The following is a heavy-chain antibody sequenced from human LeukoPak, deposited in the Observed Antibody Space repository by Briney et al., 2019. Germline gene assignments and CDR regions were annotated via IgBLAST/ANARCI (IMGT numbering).Heavy chain of an antibody. CDR3: ATNPPDTAMGPFDY. CDR2: FDPEDGES. J-gene: IGHJ4*02. CDR1: GYTLTELS. D-gene: IGHD5-18*01. V-gene: IGHV1-24*01. Sequence: ASVKVSCKVSGYTLTELSMHWVRQAPGKGLEWMGGFDPEDGESIYAQKFQGRVTMTEDTSTDTAYMELSSLRPEDTAVYYCATNPPDTAMGPFDYWGQGTLVTVSS.